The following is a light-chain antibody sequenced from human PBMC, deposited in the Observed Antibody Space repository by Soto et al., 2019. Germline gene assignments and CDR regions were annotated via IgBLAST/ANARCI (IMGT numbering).Light chain of an antibody. CDR2: AAS. Sequence: DLQLTQSPSFLSASVGDRVTITCRASQGISSFLAWYQQKSGKAPKLLIYAASTLQSGVPSRFGGSGSGTEFTLTISSLQPEDFATYYCQQLNSYPRTFGGGTKVEIK. CDR3: QQLNSYPRT. CDR1: QGISSF. V-gene: IGKV1-9*01. J-gene: IGKJ4*01.